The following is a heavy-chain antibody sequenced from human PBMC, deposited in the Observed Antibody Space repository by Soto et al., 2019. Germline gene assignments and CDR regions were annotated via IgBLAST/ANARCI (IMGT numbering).Heavy chain of an antibody. CDR3: EKTPGVITVITYFDQ. CDR1: GCAWKKYE. D-gene: IGHD3-16*01. Sequence: SLGLSCVAYGCAWKKYELAWVRQAPGKGLEWVSAISGSGASTYDADSVTGRFTISRDNSNNTLYLQMNRLTAEATAVYYCEKTPGVITVITYFDQWGQGTPVTVSS. CDR2: ISGSGAST. V-gene: IGHV3-23*01. J-gene: IGHJ4*02.